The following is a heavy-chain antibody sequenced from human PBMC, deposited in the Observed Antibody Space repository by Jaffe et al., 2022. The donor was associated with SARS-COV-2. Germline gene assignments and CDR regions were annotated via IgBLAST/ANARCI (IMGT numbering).Heavy chain of an antibody. CDR2: IRRDGGEI. Sequence: EVQLVESGGGLVQPGGSLRLSCAASGFTFSNYWMAWVRQAPGKGLEWMANIRRDGGEIYYLDSVKGRFTVSRDNTKNSLYLQMNSLRAEDTAVYYCARVESFPSGRADYGMDVWGQGTTVSVCS. D-gene: IGHD3-3*01. V-gene: IGHV3-7*01. CDR1: GFTFSNYW. J-gene: IGHJ6*02. CDR3: ARVESFPSGRADYGMDV.